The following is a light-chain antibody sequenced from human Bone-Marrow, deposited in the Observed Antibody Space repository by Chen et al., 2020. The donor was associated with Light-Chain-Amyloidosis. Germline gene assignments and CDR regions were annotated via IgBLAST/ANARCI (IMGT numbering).Light chain of an antibody. Sequence: SYELTQPPSVSVSPGTPASITCSGDDLPTKYAYCYQQKPGQAPVLVIHRDTERPSGSSERFSGSSSGTTASLTISGVQAEDEADYHCQSADSSGTYEVIFGGGTKLTVL. J-gene: IGLJ2*01. CDR2: RDT. CDR1: DLPTKY. CDR3: QSADSSGTYEVI. V-gene: IGLV3-25*03.